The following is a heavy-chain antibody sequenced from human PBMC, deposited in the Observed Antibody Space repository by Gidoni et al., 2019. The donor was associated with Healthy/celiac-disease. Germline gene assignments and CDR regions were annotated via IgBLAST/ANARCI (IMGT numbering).Heavy chain of an antibody. D-gene: IGHD3-3*01. CDR1: GFSLSTSGVG. CDR2: IYWNDDK. V-gene: IGHV2-5*01. J-gene: IGHJ4*02. Sequence: QITLKESGPTLVKPTQTLTLTCTFSGFSLSTSGVGVGWIRQPPGKALEWLALIYWNDDKRYSPSLKSRLTITKDTSKNQVVLTMTNMDPVDTATYYCAHRAEWYYDFWSGYHENYYFDYWGQGTLVTVSS. CDR3: AHRAEWYYDFWSGYHENYYFDY.